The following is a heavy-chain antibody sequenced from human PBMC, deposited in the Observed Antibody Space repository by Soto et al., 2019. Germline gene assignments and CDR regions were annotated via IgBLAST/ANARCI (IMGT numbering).Heavy chain of an antibody. CDR1: GYTFTGYY. D-gene: IGHD2-2*01. J-gene: IGHJ6*02. CDR2: INPNSGGT. CDR3: ARTHCSSTSCYGYYYGMDV. V-gene: IGHV1-2*04. Sequence: QVQLVQSGAEVKKPGASVKVSCKASGYTFTGYYMHWVRQSPGQGLEWMGWINPNSGGTNYAQKFQGWVTMTRDTSISTAYMELSRLRSDDTAVYYCARTHCSSTSCYGYYYGMDVWGHGTTVTVSS.